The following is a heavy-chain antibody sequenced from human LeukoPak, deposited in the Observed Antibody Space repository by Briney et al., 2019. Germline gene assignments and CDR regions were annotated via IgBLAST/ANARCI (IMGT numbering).Heavy chain of an antibody. CDR3: ARWGSGWFDY. J-gene: IGHJ4*02. CDR2: INHSGST. CDR1: GGSFSGYY. Sequence: SETLSLTCAVYGGSFSGYYWSWIRQPPGKGLEWIGEINHSGSTNYNPSLKSRVTMSVDTSKNQFSLKLSSVTAADTAVYYCARWGSGWFDYWGQGTLVTVSS. D-gene: IGHD6-19*01. V-gene: IGHV4-34*01.